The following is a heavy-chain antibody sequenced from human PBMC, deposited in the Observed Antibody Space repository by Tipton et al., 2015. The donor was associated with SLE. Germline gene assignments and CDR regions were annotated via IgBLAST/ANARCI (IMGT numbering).Heavy chain of an antibody. CDR3: ARDRHHLIRLYSSGWYGGWFDY. CDR1: GGTFSSYT. Sequence: QVQLVQSGAEVKKPGSSVKVSCKASGGTFSSYTISWVRQAPGQGLEWMGRIIPILGIANYAQKFQGRVTITADKSTSTAYMELSSLRSEDTAVYYCARDRHHLIRLYSSGWYGGWFDYWGQGTLVTVSS. J-gene: IGHJ4*02. CDR2: IIPILGIA. D-gene: IGHD6-19*01. V-gene: IGHV1-69*08.